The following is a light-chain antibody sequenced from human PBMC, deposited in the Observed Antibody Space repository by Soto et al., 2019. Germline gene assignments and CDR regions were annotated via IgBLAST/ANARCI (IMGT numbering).Light chain of an antibody. V-gene: IGLV1-47*01. Sequence: QSALTQPPSASGTPGQRVTISCSGSTSNIGTNYVYWYQQLPGTAPKLLIYRDDQRPSGVPDRFSGSKSGTSASLAISGLRSEDEADYFCAAWDDSLSGFHVFGTRTKVTVL. J-gene: IGLJ1*01. CDR2: RDD. CDR3: AAWDDSLSGFHV. CDR1: TSNIGTNY.